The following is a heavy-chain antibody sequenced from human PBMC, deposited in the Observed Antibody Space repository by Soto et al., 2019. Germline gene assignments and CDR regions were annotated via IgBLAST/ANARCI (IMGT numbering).Heavy chain of an antibody. CDR3: PRVRYTFSGYLDHWFDP. D-gene: IGHD3-22*01. CDR2: IYHIGST. J-gene: IGHJ5*02. Sequence: XAILSLTCAVSGYSISSGYDWCWIRQPPGKGLEWIGSIYHIGSTYYNPSLKSRVTISVDTSKNQFSLKLSSVTAADTAVYYCPRVRYTFSGYLDHWFDPCGQGTLVTVSS. CDR1: GYSISSGYD. V-gene: IGHV4-38-2*01.